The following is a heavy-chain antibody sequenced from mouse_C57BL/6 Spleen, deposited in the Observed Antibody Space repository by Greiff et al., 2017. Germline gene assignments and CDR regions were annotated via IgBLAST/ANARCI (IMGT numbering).Heavy chain of an antibody. CDR1: GFSLTSYG. V-gene: IGHV2-5*01. CDR2: IWRGGST. Sequence: VKLVESGPGLVQPSQSLSITCTVSGFSLTSYGVHWVRQSPGKGLEWLGVIWRGGSTDYNAAFMSRLSITKDNSKSQVFFKMNSLQADDTAIYYCAKNEGWPAWFAYWGQGTLVTVSA. J-gene: IGHJ3*01. CDR3: AKNEGWPAWFAY. D-gene: IGHD2-3*01.